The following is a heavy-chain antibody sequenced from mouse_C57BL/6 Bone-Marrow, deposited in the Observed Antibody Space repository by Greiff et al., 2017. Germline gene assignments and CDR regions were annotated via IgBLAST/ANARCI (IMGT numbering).Heavy chain of an antibody. V-gene: IGHV1-69*01. D-gene: IGHD1-1*01. CDR3: AREVYYGSSYYFDY. Sequence: VQLQQPVAELVMPGASVKLSCKASGYTFTSYWMHWVKQRPGQGLEWIGEIDPSDSYTNYNQKFKGKSTLTVDKSSSTAYMQLSSLTSEDSAVYYCAREVYYGSSYYFDYWGQGTTLTVSS. J-gene: IGHJ2*01. CDR2: IDPSDSYT. CDR1: GYTFTSYW.